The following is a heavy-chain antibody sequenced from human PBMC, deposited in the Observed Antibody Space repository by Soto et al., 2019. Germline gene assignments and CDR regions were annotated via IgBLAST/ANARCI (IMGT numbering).Heavy chain of an antibody. J-gene: IGHJ6*02. CDR3: ARDILRYFDWPPRGYYGMDV. CDR2: INPNSGGT. CDR1: GYTFTGYY. D-gene: IGHD3-9*01. Sequence: ASVKVSCKASGYTFTGYYMHWVRQAPGQGLEWMGWINPNSGGTNYAQKFQGRVTMTRDTSISTAYMELSRLRSDDTAVYYCARDILRYFDWPPRGYYGMDVWGQGTTVTVSS. V-gene: IGHV1-2*02.